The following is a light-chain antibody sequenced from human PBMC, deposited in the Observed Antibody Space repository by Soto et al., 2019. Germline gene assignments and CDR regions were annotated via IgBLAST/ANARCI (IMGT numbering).Light chain of an antibody. CDR1: SGHSSYA. Sequence: QSVLTQSPSASAPLGAPVKLTCTLSSGHSSYAIAWHQQQPEKGPRYLMKLNSDGSHSKGDGIPDRFSGSSSGAERYLTISSLQSEDEADYYCQTWGTGPWVFGGGTKVTVL. V-gene: IGLV4-69*01. CDR2: LNSDGSH. J-gene: IGLJ3*02. CDR3: QTWGTGPWV.